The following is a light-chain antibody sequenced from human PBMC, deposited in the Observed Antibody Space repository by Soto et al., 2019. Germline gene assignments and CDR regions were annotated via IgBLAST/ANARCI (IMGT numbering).Light chain of an antibody. V-gene: IGKV3-15*01. Sequence: EIVMTQSPATLSVSPGERATLSCRASQSVSSNLAWYPQKPGQAPRLLIYDASTRDTGIPARFSGSGSGTEFTLTISSLQSEDFAVYYCQKYNNWPPWTFGQGTKVEIK. CDR2: DAS. CDR1: QSVSSN. CDR3: QKYNNWPPWT. J-gene: IGKJ1*01.